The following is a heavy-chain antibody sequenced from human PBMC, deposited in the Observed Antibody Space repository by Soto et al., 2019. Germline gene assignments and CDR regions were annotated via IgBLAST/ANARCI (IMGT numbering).Heavy chain of an antibody. Sequence: PGGSLRLSCAASGFTFSSYSMNWVRQAPGKGLEWVSSISSSSSYIYYADSVKGRFTISRDNAKNSLYLQMNSLRAEDTAVYYCARDRKGITMVGTPNDYWGQGTLVTSPQ. CDR3: ARDRKGITMVGTPNDY. J-gene: IGHJ4*02. CDR1: GFTFSSYS. CDR2: ISSSSSYI. D-gene: IGHD3-10*01. V-gene: IGHV3-21*01.